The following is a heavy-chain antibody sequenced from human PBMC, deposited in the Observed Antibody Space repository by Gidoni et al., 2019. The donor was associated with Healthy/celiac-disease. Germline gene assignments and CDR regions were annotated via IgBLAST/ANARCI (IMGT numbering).Heavy chain of an antibody. Sequence: YGVRQAPGKGLEWVAVIWYDGSNKYYADSVKGRFTISRDNSKNTLYLQMNSLRAEDTAVYYCAGGKRDDYYYYYMDVWGKGTTVTVSS. CDR3: AGGKRDDYYYYYMDV. CDR2: IWYDGSNK. V-gene: IGHV3-33*07. J-gene: IGHJ6*03.